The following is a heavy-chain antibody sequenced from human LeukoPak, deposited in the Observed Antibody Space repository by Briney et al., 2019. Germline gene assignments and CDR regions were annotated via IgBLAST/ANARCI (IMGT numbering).Heavy chain of an antibody. J-gene: IGHJ5*02. CDR2: LNPNNGDT. V-gene: IGHV1-2*06. CDR1: GYTFTANY. CDR3: AREGRNWFDP. Sequence: ASVKVSCKASGYTFTANYMHWVRQAPGQGLEWMGRLNPNNGDTTYAQKFQGRVTMTRDTSISTAYMELSSLRSDDTAVYYCAREGRNWFDPWGQGTLVTVSS.